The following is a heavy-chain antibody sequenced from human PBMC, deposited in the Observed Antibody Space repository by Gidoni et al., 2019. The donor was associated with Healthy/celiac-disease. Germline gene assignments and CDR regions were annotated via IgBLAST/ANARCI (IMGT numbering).Heavy chain of an antibody. D-gene: IGHD2-2*01. CDR1: GGTFSSYA. Sequence: QVQLVQSGAEVTKPGSSVKVACKASGGTFSSYAISWVRQAPGQGLEWMGGIIPIFGTANYAQKFQGRVTITADKSTSTAYMELSSLRSEDTAVYYCARGGPGCSSTSCYLSWFDPWGQGTLVTVSS. CDR2: IIPIFGTA. CDR3: ARGGPGCSSTSCYLSWFDP. J-gene: IGHJ5*02. V-gene: IGHV1-69*06.